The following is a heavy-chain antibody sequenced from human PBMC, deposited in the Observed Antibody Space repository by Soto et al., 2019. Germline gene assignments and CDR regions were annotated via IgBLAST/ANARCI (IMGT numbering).Heavy chain of an antibody. Sequence: GGSLRLSCAASGFTFSSYAMSWVRQAPGKGLEWVSAISGSGGSTYYADSVKGRFTISRDNSKNTLYLQMNSLRAEDTAVYYCAKDSPQDIVVVVAANNDYWGQGTLVTVPS. CDR3: AKDSPQDIVVVVAANNDY. D-gene: IGHD2-15*01. CDR2: ISGSGGST. J-gene: IGHJ4*02. V-gene: IGHV3-23*01. CDR1: GFTFSSYA.